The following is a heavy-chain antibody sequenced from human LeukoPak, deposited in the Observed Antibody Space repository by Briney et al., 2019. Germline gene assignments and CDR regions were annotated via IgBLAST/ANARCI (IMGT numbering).Heavy chain of an antibody. Sequence: PSETLSLTCTVSGGSISNYYWSWIRQPPGKGLEWIGYIYYNGSTNYNPSLKSRVTISVDTSKNQFSLKLSSVTAADTAVYYCARTSPGLGYHFDYWGQGTLVTVSS. V-gene: IGHV4-59*01. J-gene: IGHJ4*02. CDR3: ARTSPGLGYHFDY. CDR2: IYYNGST. CDR1: GGSISNYY. D-gene: IGHD3-16*01.